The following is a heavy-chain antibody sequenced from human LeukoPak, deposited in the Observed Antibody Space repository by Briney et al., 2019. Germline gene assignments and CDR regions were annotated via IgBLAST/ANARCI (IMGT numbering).Heavy chain of an antibody. CDR3: AKVPFLIRYCSSTSCYVCYFDY. J-gene: IGHJ4*02. D-gene: IGHD2-2*01. CDR2: ISYDGSNK. CDR1: GFTFSSYG. V-gene: IGHV3-30*18. Sequence: PGGSLRLSCAASGFTFSSYGMHWVRQAPGKGLEWVALISYDGSNKYYADSVKGRFTISRDNSKNTLYPQMNSLRAEDTAVYYCAKVPFLIRYCSSTSCYVCYFDYWGQGTLVTVSS.